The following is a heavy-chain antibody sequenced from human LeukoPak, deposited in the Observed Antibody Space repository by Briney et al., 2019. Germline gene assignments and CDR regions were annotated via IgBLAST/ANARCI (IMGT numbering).Heavy chain of an antibody. CDR1: GFTFSTYW. J-gene: IGHJ4*02. CDR3: ARGFSQGQQLTLGY. V-gene: IGHV3-74*01. D-gene: IGHD6-13*01. CDR2: INSDGSDT. Sequence: PGGSLRLSCATSGFTFSTYWMHSVRQAPGKGLVWVSRINSDGSDTDYAASVKGRFTISRDNAKNTLDLQMNSLRDEDTAMYYCARGFSQGQQLTLGYWGQGTLVTVSS.